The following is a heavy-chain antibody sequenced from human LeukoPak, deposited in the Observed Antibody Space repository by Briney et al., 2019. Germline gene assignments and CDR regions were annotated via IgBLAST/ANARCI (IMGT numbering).Heavy chain of an antibody. Sequence: GGSLRLSCAASGFTFSSYGMHWVRQAPGKGLEWVAVIWYDGSNKCYADSVKGRFTISRDNSKNTLYLQMNSLRAEDTAVYYCARDLHGLPDAYWGQGTLVTVSS. D-gene: IGHD1-14*01. CDR1: GFTFSSYG. CDR2: IWYDGSNK. CDR3: ARDLHGLPDAY. V-gene: IGHV3-33*01. J-gene: IGHJ4*02.